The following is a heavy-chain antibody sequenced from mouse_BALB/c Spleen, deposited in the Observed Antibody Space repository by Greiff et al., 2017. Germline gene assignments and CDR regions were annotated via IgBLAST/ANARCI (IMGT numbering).Heavy chain of an antibody. CDR1: GFTFSDYY. Sequence: EVQLVESGGGLVKPGGSLKLSCAASGFTFSDYYMYWVRQTPEKRLEWVATISDGGSYTYYPDSVKGRFTISRDNAKNNQYLQMSSLKSEDTAMYYCARGNDGYYPYAMDYWGQGTSVTVSS. CDR3: ARGNDGYYPYAMDY. D-gene: IGHD2-3*01. J-gene: IGHJ4*01. CDR2: ISDGGSYT. V-gene: IGHV5-4*02.